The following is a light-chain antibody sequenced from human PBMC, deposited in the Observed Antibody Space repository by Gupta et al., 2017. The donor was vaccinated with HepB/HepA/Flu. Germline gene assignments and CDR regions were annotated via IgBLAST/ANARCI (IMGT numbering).Light chain of an antibody. CDR2: DTS. Sequence: EIVLTQSPATLSLSPGERVTLSCRTSQSVSSYLAWYQQKPGQAPRLLIYDTSNRATGIPARFSGSGSGTDFTLTITSLEPENFAVYYCQQRYHWPITFGRGTMVEIK. V-gene: IGKV3-11*01. J-gene: IGKJ4*01. CDR3: QQRYHWPIT. CDR1: QSVSSY.